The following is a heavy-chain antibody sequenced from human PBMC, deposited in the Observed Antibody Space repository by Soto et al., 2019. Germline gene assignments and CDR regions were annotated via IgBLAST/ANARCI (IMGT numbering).Heavy chain of an antibody. CDR1: GFPFSGSS. Sequence: PGGSLRLSCAASGFPFSGSSMHWVRQASGKGLEWVGRIRSKANNYATAYAASVKGRFTISRDDSKNTAYLQMNSLKTEDTAVYHCMSLTSMVAAGRVYEGPHYWGQGTLVTVSS. J-gene: IGHJ4*02. D-gene: IGHD6-13*01. V-gene: IGHV3-73*01. CDR2: IRSKANNYAT. CDR3: MSLTSMVAAGRVYEGPHY.